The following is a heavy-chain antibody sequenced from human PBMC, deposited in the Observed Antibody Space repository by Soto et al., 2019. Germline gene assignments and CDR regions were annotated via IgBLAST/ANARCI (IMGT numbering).Heavy chain of an antibody. CDR3: ARRYGDCFYV. V-gene: IGHV4-31*03. Sequence: PSETLSLTCTVSGGSISSTSYYWTWIRQHPGKGLEWMGHIYYSGSTTYNPSLRSRVTMSVDTSKNQFSLKLSSVTAADTAVYYCARRYGDCFYVWGQGTLVTVSS. J-gene: IGHJ4*02. CDR1: GGSISSTSYY. D-gene: IGHD4-17*01. CDR2: IYYSGST.